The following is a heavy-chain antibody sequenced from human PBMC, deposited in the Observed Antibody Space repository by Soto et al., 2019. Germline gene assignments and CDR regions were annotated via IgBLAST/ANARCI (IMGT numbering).Heavy chain of an antibody. Sequence: EEPLLESGGGLVQPGGSLRLSCAASAFTFSDYAMTWVRQAPGKGLEWVSAISGSGGITYYADSVKGRFTITRDNSNXTLXLQMNRLRAEDTAVYYCAKDFLQDWGQDCYYGMDVWGQGTTVTVSS. D-gene: IGHD7-27*01. V-gene: IGHV3-23*01. J-gene: IGHJ6*02. CDR1: AFTFSDYA. CDR3: AKDFLQDWGQDCYYGMDV. CDR2: ISGSGGIT.